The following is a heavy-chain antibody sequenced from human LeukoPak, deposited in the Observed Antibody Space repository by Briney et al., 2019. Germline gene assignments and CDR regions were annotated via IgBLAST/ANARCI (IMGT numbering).Heavy chain of an antibody. CDR2: INPSGGST. J-gene: IGHJ4*02. CDR1: GYTFTSYY. CDR3: ARASVYDFWSGYSVGTYFDY. V-gene: IGHV1-46*01. D-gene: IGHD3-3*01. Sequence: AASVKVSCKASGYTFTSYYIHWVRQAPGQGLEWMGIINPSGGSTSYAQKFQGRVTMTRDTSTSTVYMELSSLRSEDTAVYYCARASVYDFWSGYSVGTYFDYWGQGTLVTVSS.